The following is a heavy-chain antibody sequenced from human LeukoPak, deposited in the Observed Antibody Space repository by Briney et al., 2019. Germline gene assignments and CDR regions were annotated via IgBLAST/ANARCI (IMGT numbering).Heavy chain of an antibody. CDR2: ISTDGSNI. J-gene: IGHJ4*02. Sequence: PGGSLRLSCAVSGFTVSSYVMHWVRQAPGTGLVWVSRISTDGSNINYADSVKGRFTISRDNAKNTLYLQMNSLGAEDTAVYYCARESSFALGYWGQGTLVIVSS. V-gene: IGHV3-74*01. CDR1: GFTVSSYV. CDR3: ARESSFALGY. D-gene: IGHD6-13*01.